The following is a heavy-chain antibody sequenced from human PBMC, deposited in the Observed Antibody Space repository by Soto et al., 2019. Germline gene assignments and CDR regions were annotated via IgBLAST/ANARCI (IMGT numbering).Heavy chain of an antibody. CDR2: ISYDGSNK. CDR1: GFTFSSYG. J-gene: IGHJ3*02. Sequence: GGSLRLSCAASGFTFSSYGMHWVRQAPGKGLEWVAVISYDGSNKYYADSVKGRFTISRDNSKNTLYLQMNSLRAEDTAVYYCAKGPLWSFDIWGQGTMVTVSS. D-gene: IGHD5-18*01. CDR3: AKGPLWSFDI. V-gene: IGHV3-30*18.